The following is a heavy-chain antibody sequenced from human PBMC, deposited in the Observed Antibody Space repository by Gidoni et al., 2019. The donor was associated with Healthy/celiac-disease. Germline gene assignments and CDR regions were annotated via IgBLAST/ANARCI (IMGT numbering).Heavy chain of an antibody. CDR2: IISDGSST. CDR3: ARDRFNWNYVDS. J-gene: IGHJ4*02. Sequence: EVQLVESGAGLVQPGGSLRLSCAASGFTFSTYWMHLVSQAPGKGLVWVSRIISDGSSTTYADSVKGRFTISRDNAKNTVFLQMNSLRAEDTAVYYCARDRFNWNYVDSWGQGTLVTVSS. V-gene: IGHV3-74*01. CDR1: GFTFSTYW. D-gene: IGHD1-20*01.